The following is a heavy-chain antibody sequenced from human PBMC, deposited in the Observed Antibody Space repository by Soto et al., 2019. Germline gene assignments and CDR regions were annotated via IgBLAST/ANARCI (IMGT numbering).Heavy chain of an antibody. D-gene: IGHD3-10*01. CDR2: IYYSGNT. Sequence: QLQLQESGSGLVKPSQTLSLTCAVSGGSMRSGDYSWSWIRQPPGKGLEWIGYIYYSGNTYYNQSLKSRVTISVDRSKNQFSLKLSSVTAAETAVYYCARAAGNHYGSGSLFDYWGQGILVTVSS. CDR1: GGSMRSGDYS. V-gene: IGHV4-30-2*01. J-gene: IGHJ4*02. CDR3: ARAAGNHYGSGSLFDY.